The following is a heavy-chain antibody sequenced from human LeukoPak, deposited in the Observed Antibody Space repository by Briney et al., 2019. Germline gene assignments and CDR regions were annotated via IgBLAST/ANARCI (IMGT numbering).Heavy chain of an antibody. V-gene: IGHV3-53*01. J-gene: IGHJ4*02. CDR3: ASSASGFGEYHRFDY. Sequence: GGSLRLSCVASGFTVSSDYMSWVRQAPGKGLEWVSAIYSGGSTYYADSVKGRFTISRDNSKNTVYLEVNSLRAEDTAVYYCASSASGFGEYHRFDYWGQGTLVTVSS. CDR1: GFTVSSDY. CDR2: IYSGGST. D-gene: IGHD3-10*01.